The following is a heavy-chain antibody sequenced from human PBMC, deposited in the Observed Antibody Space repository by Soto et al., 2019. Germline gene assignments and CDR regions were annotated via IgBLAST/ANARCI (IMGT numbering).Heavy chain of an antibody. CDR2: ISWNSGSI. V-gene: IGHV3-9*01. D-gene: IGHD2-21*01. Sequence: PGGSLRLSCSASGFTFDGYAMHLVLQAPGKGLEWVSGISWNSGSIGYADSVKGRFTISRDNAKNSLYLQMNSLRAEDTALYYCAKDMCGRGRCGMDVWGQGTTVTVSS. J-gene: IGHJ6*02. CDR1: GFTFDGYA. CDR3: AKDMCGRGRCGMDV.